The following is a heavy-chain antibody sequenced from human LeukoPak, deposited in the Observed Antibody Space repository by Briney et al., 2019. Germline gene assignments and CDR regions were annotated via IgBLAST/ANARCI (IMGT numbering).Heavy chain of an antibody. J-gene: IGHJ4*02. Sequence: GGSLRLSCAASGFSFDVYALHRVRQAPGRGRGGVSGIGWNSGSIGYADSVKGRFTISRDNAKNSLYLQMNSLRAEDTALYYCAKDARPAATYPYYFDYWGQGTLVTVSS. CDR1: GFSFDVYA. CDR3: AKDARPAATYPYYFDY. V-gene: IGHV3-9*01. CDR2: IGWNSGSI. D-gene: IGHD2-2*01.